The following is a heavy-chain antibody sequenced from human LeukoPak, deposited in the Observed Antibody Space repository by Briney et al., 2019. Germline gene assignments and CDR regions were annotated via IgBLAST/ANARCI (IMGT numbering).Heavy chain of an antibody. J-gene: IGHJ5*02. V-gene: IGHV4-38-2*01. CDR2: IYHSGST. Sequence: SETLSLTCAVSGYSISSGYYWGWIRQPPGKGLEWIGSIYHSGSTYYNPSLKSRVTISVDTSKIQFSLKLSSVTAADTAVYYCARWEYSSSSFRFDPWGQGTLVTVSS. CDR3: ARWEYSSSSFRFDP. CDR1: GYSISSGYY. D-gene: IGHD6-6*01.